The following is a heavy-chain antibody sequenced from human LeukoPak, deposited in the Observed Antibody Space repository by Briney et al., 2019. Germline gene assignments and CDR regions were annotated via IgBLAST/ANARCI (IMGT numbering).Heavy chain of an antibody. D-gene: IGHD2-8*02. CDR2: ILYDGTNR. V-gene: IGHV3-30*18. Sequence: GGSLRLSCAASGFTFSSYGMHWVRQAPGKGLEWVAVILYDGTNRNYADSVKGRFTISRDNSKDTLYLQMASLRVEDTAVYYCANQANNTGYYDHWGQGTLVTVSS. J-gene: IGHJ4*02. CDR1: GFTFSSYG. CDR3: ANQANNTGYYDH.